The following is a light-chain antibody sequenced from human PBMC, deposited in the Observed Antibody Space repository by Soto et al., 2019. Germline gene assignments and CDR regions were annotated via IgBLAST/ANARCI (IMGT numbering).Light chain of an antibody. Sequence: QSVLTQPASVSGSPGQSITISCTGTSSDVGGYNYVSWYQQHPGKAPKLMIYDVSNRPSGVSNRFSGSNPGNTASLTIAGLDAEDEADYYCTSYTSSNTYMVFGGGTKLTVL. V-gene: IGLV2-14*01. CDR3: TSYTSSNTYMV. J-gene: IGLJ2*01. CDR2: DVS. CDR1: SSDVGGYNY.